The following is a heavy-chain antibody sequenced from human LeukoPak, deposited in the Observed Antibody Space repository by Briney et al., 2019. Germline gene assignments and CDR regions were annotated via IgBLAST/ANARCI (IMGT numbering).Heavy chain of an antibody. CDR2: INPSSGST. D-gene: IGHD1-26*01. V-gene: IGHV1-46*01. CDR1: GYTFTSYY. Sequence: ASVKVSCKASGYTFTSYYIHWVRQAPGQGLEWMGIINPSSGSTTYAQKFQGRVTMTRDTSTSTVYMELSGLRSEDTAMYYCARPLVGAIRDAFDIWGQGTMVTVSS. CDR3: ARPLVGAIRDAFDI. J-gene: IGHJ3*02.